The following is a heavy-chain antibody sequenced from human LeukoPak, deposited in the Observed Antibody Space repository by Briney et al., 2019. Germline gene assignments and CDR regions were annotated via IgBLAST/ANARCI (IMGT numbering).Heavy chain of an antibody. CDR2: ISGGGAT. CDR1: GGSIIDYY. Sequence: SETLSLTCTVSGGSIIDYYWNWIRQSAGKGLEYIGRISGGGATSYTPSLQSRITMSVDTSKNQFSLHLTSVTAADTAIYYCAREILVPGVNLVNWFDSWGQGFLVTVSS. J-gene: IGHJ5*01. CDR3: AREILVPGVNLVNWFDS. V-gene: IGHV4-4*07. D-gene: IGHD3-10*01.